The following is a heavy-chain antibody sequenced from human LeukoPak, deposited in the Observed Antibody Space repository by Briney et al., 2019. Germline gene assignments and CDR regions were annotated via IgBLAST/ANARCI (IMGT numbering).Heavy chain of an antibody. CDR3: ARDWDYYDRDY. Sequence: ASVKVSCKASGYTFTGYYMHWVRQAPGQGLEWMGRINPNSGGTNYAQKFQGRVTKTRDTSISTAYMELSRLRSDDTAVYYCARDWDYYDRDYWGQGTLVTVSS. CDR2: INPNSGGT. J-gene: IGHJ4*02. CDR1: GYTFTGYY. V-gene: IGHV1-2*06. D-gene: IGHD3-22*01.